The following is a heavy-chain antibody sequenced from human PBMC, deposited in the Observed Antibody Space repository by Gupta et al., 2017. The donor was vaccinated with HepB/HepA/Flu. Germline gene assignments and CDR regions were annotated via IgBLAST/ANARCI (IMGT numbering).Heavy chain of an antibody. V-gene: IGHV1-69*01. CDR3: ARGAKVVVVPAAIYGLYYYYMDV. CDR1: GGTFSSYA. D-gene: IGHD2-2*02. CDR2: IIPIVGTA. J-gene: IGHJ6*03. Sequence: QVQLVQSGAEVKKPGSSVKVSCKASGGTFSSYAISWVRQAPGQGLEWMGGIIPIVGTANYAQKFQGRVTITADESTSTAYMELSSLRSEDTAVYYCARGAKVVVVPAAIYGLYYYYMDVWGKGTTVTVSS.